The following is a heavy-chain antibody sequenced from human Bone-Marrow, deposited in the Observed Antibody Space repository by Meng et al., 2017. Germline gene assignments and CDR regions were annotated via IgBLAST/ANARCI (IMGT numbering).Heavy chain of an antibody. Sequence: EVHLVESGGDLVKPGGSLRLSCAASGFYFSNAWMSWVHQAPGKGLEWVGRIKRNSDGGTIDYAAPVKGRFTISRDDSKNTLYLQMDSLITEDTAVYFCATGAAAADHWGQGTLVTVSS. CDR1: GFYFSNAW. J-gene: IGHJ4*02. CDR3: ATGAAAADH. D-gene: IGHD6-13*01. V-gene: IGHV3-15*01. CDR2: IKRNSDGGTI.